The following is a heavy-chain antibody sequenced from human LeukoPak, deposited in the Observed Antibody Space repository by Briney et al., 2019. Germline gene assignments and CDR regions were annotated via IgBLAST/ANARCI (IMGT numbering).Heavy chain of an antibody. Sequence: ASVKVSCKASGGTFSSYAISWVRQAPGQGLEWMGWINTNTGNPTYAQGFTGRFVFSLDTSVSTAYLQISSLKAEDTAVYYCARALGYCTNGVCYFNWFDPWGQGTLVTVSS. D-gene: IGHD2-8*01. J-gene: IGHJ5*02. CDR2: INTNTGNP. CDR3: ARALGYCTNGVCYFNWFDP. V-gene: IGHV7-4-1*02. CDR1: GGTFSSYA.